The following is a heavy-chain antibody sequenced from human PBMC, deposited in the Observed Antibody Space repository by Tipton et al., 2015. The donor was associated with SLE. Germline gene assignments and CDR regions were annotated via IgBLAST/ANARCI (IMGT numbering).Heavy chain of an antibody. CDR2: IYYSGST. D-gene: IGHD6-13*01. J-gene: IGHJ3*01. Sequence: TLSLTCTVSGGSISSSSYYWGWIRQPPGKGLEWIGSIYYSGSTYYNPSLKSRVTISVDTSKNQFSLKLSSVTAADTAVYYCAREGSSDWGQGTMVTVSS. CDR1: GGSISSSSYY. V-gene: IGHV4-39*07. CDR3: AREGSSD.